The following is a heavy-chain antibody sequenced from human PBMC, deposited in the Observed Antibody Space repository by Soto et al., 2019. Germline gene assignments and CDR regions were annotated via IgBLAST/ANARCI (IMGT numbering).Heavy chain of an antibody. CDR3: AKDRVYEGQWLKVFDY. CDR2: ISGSGGST. CDR1: GFTFSSYA. V-gene: IGHV3-23*01. J-gene: IGHJ4*02. D-gene: IGHD6-19*01. Sequence: PGESLKISCAASGFTFSSYAMSWVRQAPGKGLEWVSAISGSGGSTYYADSVKGRFTISRDNSKNTLYLQMNSLRAEDTAVYYCAKDRVYEGQWLKVFDYWGQGTLVTVSS.